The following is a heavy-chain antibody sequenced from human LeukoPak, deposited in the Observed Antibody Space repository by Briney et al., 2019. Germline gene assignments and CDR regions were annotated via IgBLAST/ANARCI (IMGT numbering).Heavy chain of an antibody. Sequence: GASVKVSCKASGVTFSSYTISCVRQAPGQGLEWMGRIIPILGIVNYAQKFQGRVTITADKSTSTAYMELSSLRSEDTAVYYCARDQGGDVEGRVIWFDPWGQGTLVTVSS. CDR2: IIPILGIV. CDR3: ARDQGGDVEGRVIWFDP. J-gene: IGHJ5*02. D-gene: IGHD2-21*02. V-gene: IGHV1-69*04. CDR1: GVTFSSYT.